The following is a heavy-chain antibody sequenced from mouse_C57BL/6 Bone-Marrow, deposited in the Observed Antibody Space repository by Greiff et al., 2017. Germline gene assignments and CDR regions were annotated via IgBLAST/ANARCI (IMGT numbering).Heavy chain of an antibody. Sequence: QVQLKQSGAELMKPGASVKLSCKATGYTFTGYWIEWVKQRPGHGLEWIGEILPGSGSTNYNEKFKGKATFTADTSSSTAYMQLSSLTTEYSAIYYCTSWRYSNSSWFAYWGQGTLVTVSA. V-gene: IGHV1-9*01. CDR2: ILPGSGST. D-gene: IGHD2-5*01. J-gene: IGHJ3*01. CDR3: TSWRYSNSSWFAY. CDR1: GYTFTGYW.